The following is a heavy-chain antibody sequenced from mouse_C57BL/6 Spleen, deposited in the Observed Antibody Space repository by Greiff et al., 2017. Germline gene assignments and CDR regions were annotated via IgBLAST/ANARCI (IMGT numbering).Heavy chain of an antibody. CDR1: GFTFSSYA. J-gene: IGHJ1*03. D-gene: IGHD1-1*01. CDR2: ISDGGSYT. V-gene: IGHV5-4*01. Sequence: EVMLVESGGGLVKPGGSLKLSCAASGFTFSSYAMSWVRQTPEKRLEWVATISDGGSYTYYPDNVKGRFTISRDNAKNNLYLQMSHLKSEDTAMYYCARDASYYSGSSYWYFDVWGTGTTVTVSS. CDR3: ARDASYYSGSSYWYFDV.